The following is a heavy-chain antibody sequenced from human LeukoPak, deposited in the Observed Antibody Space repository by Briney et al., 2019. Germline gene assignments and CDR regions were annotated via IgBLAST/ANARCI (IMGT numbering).Heavy chain of an antibody. CDR3: TRVAAAGAYFDY. V-gene: IGHV3-49*04. CDR2: IRSKAYGGTT. CDR1: GFTFGDYA. D-gene: IGHD6-13*01. J-gene: IGHJ4*02. Sequence: GGSLRLSCTASGFTFGDYAMSWVRKAPGKGREGVDFIRSKAYGGTTEYAASVKGRFTLSRDDSKSIASLQMNSLKTEDTAVYYCTRVAAAGAYFDYWGQGTLVTVSS.